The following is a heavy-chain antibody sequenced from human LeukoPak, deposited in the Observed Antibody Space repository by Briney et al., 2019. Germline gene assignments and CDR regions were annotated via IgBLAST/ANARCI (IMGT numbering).Heavy chain of an antibody. CDR1: GGSISSYY. CDR3: ARGGNLGYCSGGSCYRGSPNWFDP. D-gene: IGHD2-15*01. Sequence: SETLSLTCTVSGGSISSYYWSWIRQPAGKGLEWIGEINHSGSTNYNPSLKSRVTISVDTSKNQFSLKLSSVTAADTAVYYCARGGNLGYCSGGSCYRGSPNWFDPWGQGTLVTVSS. V-gene: IGHV4-34*01. J-gene: IGHJ5*02. CDR2: INHSGST.